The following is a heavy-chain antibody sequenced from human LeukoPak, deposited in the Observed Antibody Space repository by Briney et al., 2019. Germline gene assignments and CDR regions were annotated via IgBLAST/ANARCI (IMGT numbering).Heavy chain of an antibody. CDR1: GFTVSSNY. V-gene: IGHV3-53*05. D-gene: IGHD2-8*01. CDR2: IYSGGST. J-gene: IGHJ4*02. Sequence: GGSLRLSCAASGFTVSSNYMSWVRQAPGKGLEWVSVIYSGGSTYYADSVKGRFTISRDNSRSTLYLQMNSLRDDDSAAYFCARVYLERLTAGYFDHWGQGTQVTVSP. CDR3: ARVYLERLTAGYFDH.